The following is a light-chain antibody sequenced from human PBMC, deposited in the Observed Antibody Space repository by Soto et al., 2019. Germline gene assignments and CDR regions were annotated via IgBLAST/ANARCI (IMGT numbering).Light chain of an antibody. Sequence: QSVLTQPASVSGSPGQSIAISCTGTSSDVGGYNNVSWSQQHPGKAPKLMIYEVSNRPSGVSDRFSGSKSGNTASLIISGLQAEDEADYYCSSYTSSSTWVFGGGTKLTVL. CDR3: SSYTSSSTWV. CDR1: SSDVGGYNN. V-gene: IGLV2-14*01. J-gene: IGLJ3*02. CDR2: EVS.